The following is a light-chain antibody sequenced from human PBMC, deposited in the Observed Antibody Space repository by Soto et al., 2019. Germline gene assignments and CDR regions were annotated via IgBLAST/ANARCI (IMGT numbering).Light chain of an antibody. J-gene: IGLJ2*01. CDR3: RSYAGSSTFVV. V-gene: IGLV2-23*03. Sequence: TLPPLVSGSRGQSSTISCTGTSSDVGSYNLVSWYQQHPGKAPKLMIYEGSKRPSGVSNRFSGSKSGNTASLTISGLQAEDEADYYCRSYAGSSTFVVFGGGTKVTVL. CDR2: EGS. CDR1: SSDVGSYNL.